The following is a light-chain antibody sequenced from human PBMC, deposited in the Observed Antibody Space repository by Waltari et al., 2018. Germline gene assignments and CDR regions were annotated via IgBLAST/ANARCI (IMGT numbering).Light chain of an antibody. Sequence: DIHMTQSPSSLSASVGDRVTITCQASQDIRESLNWFQQKPGKAPQVLIFDASRSQTAVTSSFSGSGSGTDFAFTIRSLQPEDVGTYYCQQYAHVPLPFGGGTRVEIK. CDR1: QDIRES. CDR2: DAS. CDR3: QQYAHVPLP. J-gene: IGKJ4*01. V-gene: IGKV1-33*01.